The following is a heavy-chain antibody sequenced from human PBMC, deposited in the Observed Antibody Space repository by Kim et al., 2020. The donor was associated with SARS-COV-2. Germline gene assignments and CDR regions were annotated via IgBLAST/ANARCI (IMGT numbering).Heavy chain of an antibody. CDR3: ARDSTYSSSWYFSYYYGMDV. V-gene: IGHV3-30*07. Sequence: QFTISRDNSKNTLYLQMNSLSAEDTAVYYCARDSTYSSSWYFSYYYGMDVWGQGTTVTVSS. J-gene: IGHJ6*02. D-gene: IGHD6-13*01.